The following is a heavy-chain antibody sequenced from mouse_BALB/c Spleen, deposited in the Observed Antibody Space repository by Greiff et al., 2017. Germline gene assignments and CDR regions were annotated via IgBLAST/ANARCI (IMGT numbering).Heavy chain of an antibody. Sequence: VQLQESGPELVKPGASVKMSCKASGYTFTDYVISWVKQRTGQGLEWIGEIYPGSGSTYYNEKFKGKATLTADKSSNTANIQLSSLTSEDSAVYFYSRSEGLRHYAMDYWGQGTSVTVSA. J-gene: IGHJ4*01. V-gene: IGHV1-77*01. CDR1: GYTFTDYV. CDR2: IYPGSGST. D-gene: IGHD2-2*01. CDR3: SRSEGLRHYAMDY.